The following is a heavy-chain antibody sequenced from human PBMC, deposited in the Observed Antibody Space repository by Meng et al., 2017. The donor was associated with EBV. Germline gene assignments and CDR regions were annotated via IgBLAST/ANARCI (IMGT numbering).Heavy chain of an antibody. CDR1: GGPFRNYA. V-gene: IGHV1-69*01. J-gene: IGHJ4*02. D-gene: IGHD3-10*01. Sequence: QWRLVQCAAEGRKPGSPVKVSCKTSGGPFRNYAISWVRQAPGQGLGWLGGFLPTLGAQNYAQKFHGRVSITADESTRTHYMDLSSLRSEDTAVYYCASESGRGYTPDYWGQGTLVTVAS. CDR2: FLPTLGAQ. CDR3: ASESGRGYTPDY.